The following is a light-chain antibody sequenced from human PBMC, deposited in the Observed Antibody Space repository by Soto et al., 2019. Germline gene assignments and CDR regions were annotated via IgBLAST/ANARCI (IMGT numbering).Light chain of an antibody. J-gene: IGKJ1*01. CDR2: DAS. V-gene: IGKV1-5*01. CDR1: QSISSW. Sequence: DIQMTQSPSTLSASVGDRVTITWRASQSISSWLAWYQQKPGKAPKLLIYDASSLESGVPSRFSGSGSGTEFTLTISSLQPDDFATYYCQQYNSYSETFGQGTKVDI. CDR3: QQYNSYSET.